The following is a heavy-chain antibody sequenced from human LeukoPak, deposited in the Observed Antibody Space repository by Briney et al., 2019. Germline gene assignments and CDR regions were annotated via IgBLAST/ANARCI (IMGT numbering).Heavy chain of an antibody. CDR2: INSDGSST. J-gene: IGHJ4*02. Sequence: RPGGSLRLSCAASGFMFSSYWMHWVRQAPGKGLVWVSRINSDGSSTSYADSVKGRFTISRDNAKNTLYLQMNSLRAEDTAVYYCARFELSSGYYYEPDYWGQGTLVTVSS. CDR1: GFMFSSYW. CDR3: ARFELSSGYYYEPDY. D-gene: IGHD3-22*01. V-gene: IGHV3-74*01.